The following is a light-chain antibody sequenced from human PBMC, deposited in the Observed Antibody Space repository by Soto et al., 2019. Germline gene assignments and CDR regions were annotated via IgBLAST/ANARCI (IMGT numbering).Light chain of an antibody. CDR3: LQHNSWPRT. CDR2: GAS. Sequence: EIVMTQSPATLSVSPGERATLSCRASQSVSTNLAWYQQKPGQAPRLLIFGASTRATDVPARFSGSGSVTEFTRTISSLQYEDFAVYYCLQHNSWPRTFGQGTRLEV. V-gene: IGKV3-15*01. CDR1: QSVSTN. J-gene: IGKJ1*01.